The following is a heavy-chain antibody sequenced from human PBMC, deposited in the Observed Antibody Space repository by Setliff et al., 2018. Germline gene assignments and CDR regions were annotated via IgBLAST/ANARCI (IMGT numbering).Heavy chain of an antibody. CDR1: NLSISSGYY. V-gene: IGHV4-38-2*01. CDR3: ARHRRPDYGDFISWYFDL. D-gene: IGHD4-17*01. Sequence: TSETLSLTCDVSNLSISSGYYWGWVRQPPGKGLEWIATIYYGGGTYYNPSLKSRVTISLDMSKNQFSPRLNSLTAADTAVYFCARHRRPDYGDFISWYFDLWGRGTLVTVSS. J-gene: IGHJ2*01. CDR2: IYYGGGT.